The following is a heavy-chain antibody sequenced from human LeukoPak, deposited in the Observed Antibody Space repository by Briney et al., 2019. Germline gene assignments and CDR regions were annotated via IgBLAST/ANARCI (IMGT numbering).Heavy chain of an antibody. V-gene: IGHV4-39*01. Sequence: PSETLSLTCTVSGGSISSSSYYWGWIRQPPGKGLEWIGSIYYSGSTYYNPSLKSRVTISVNTSKNQFSLKLSSVTAADTAVYYCARRSGSYPTYYFDYWGQGTLVTVSP. CDR2: IYYSGST. CDR1: GGSISSSSYY. D-gene: IGHD1-26*01. CDR3: ARRSGSYPTYYFDY. J-gene: IGHJ4*02.